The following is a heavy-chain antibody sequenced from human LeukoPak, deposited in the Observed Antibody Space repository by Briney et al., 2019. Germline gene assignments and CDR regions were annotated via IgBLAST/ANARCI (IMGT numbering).Heavy chain of an antibody. CDR3: AREIHGRFDN. Sequence: ASVKVSCKASGYTFTNYGISWVRQAPGQGLEWMGWISAYNGDTNYAQNLQGRVTMTTDTSTSTAYMDLSSLRSDDTAVYYCAREIHGRFDNWGRGTLVTVSS. J-gene: IGHJ4*02. CDR1: GYTFTNYG. CDR2: ISAYNGDT. V-gene: IGHV1-18*01. D-gene: IGHD2-15*01.